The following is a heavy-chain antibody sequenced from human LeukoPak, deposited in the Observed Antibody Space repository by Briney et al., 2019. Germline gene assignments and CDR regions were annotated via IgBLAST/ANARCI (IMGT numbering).Heavy chain of an antibody. D-gene: IGHD6-13*01. CDR3: ARSDSSTHDWFDP. CDR2: IYYSGST. J-gene: IGHJ5*02. V-gene: IGHV4-59*01. Sequence: SETLSLTCTVSGGSISSYYWSWIRQPPGKGLEWIGYIYYSGSTNYNPSLKSRVTISVDTSKNQFSLKLSSVTAADTAVYYCARSDSSTHDWFDPWGQGTLVTVSS. CDR1: GGSISSYY.